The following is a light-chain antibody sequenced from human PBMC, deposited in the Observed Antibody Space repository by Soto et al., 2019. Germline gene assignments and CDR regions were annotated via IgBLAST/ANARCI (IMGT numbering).Light chain of an antibody. CDR3: QQYGSSGT. CDR1: QSVSNNY. V-gene: IGKV3-20*01. J-gene: IGKJ1*01. Sequence: EIMFKQSPGALSLSTGERATLSCRASQSVSNNYLAWYQQKPGQAPRLLIYGASNRATGIPDRFSGSGSGTDFTLTISRLEPEDFAVYYCQQYGSSGTFGQGTKVDIK. CDR2: GAS.